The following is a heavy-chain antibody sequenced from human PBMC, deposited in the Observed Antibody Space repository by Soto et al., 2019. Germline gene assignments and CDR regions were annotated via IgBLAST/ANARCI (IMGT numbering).Heavy chain of an antibody. V-gene: IGHV3-48*02. J-gene: IGHJ6*02. CDR2: ITSSSSTI. Sequence: PGGSLRLSCAASGFTFSSYSMNWVRQAPGKGLEWVSYITSSSSTIYYADSVKGRFTISRDNAKNSLYLQMNSLRDEDTAVYYCARDPNYPYYDYGMDVWGQGTTVTVSS. D-gene: IGHD1-7*01. CDR3: ARDPNYPYYDYGMDV. CDR1: GFTFSSYS.